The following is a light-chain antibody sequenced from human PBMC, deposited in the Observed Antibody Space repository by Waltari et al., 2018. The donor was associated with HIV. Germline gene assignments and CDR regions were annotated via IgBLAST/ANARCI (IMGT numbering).Light chain of an antibody. J-gene: IGKJ2*01. CDR2: GAS. CDR1: QNINNW. CDR3: QQYSGTPMYT. V-gene: IGKV1-5*03. Sequence: DIQMTQSPSTLSASVGDRVTITCRASQNINNWLAWYQQKPGKAPKLLIYGASTLESGVPSRFSGSGSGTEFSLTISSLQPEDFATYYCQQYSGTPMYTFGQGTKLEIK.